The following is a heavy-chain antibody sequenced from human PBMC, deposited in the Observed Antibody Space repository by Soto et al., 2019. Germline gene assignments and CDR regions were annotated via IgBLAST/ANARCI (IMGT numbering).Heavy chain of an antibody. Sequence: GESLKISCKGSGYSFTSYWISWVHQMPGKGLEWMGRIDPSDSYTNYSPSFQGHVTISADKSISTAYLQWSSLKASDTAMYYCARSGDSSGWRPTFDYYYYGMDVWGQGTTVTVSS. V-gene: IGHV5-10-1*01. J-gene: IGHJ6*02. CDR2: IDPSDSYT. D-gene: IGHD6-19*01. CDR1: GYSFTSYW. CDR3: ARSGDSSGWRPTFDYYYYGMDV.